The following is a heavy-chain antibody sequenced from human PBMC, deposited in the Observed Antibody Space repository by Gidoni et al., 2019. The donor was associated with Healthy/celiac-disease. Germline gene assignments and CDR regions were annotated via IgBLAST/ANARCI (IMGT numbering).Heavy chain of an antibody. Sequence: QVQLQESGPGLVKPSQTLSLTCTVSGGSISRGDYYWSWIRQPPGKGLEWIGYIYYSGSTYYNPSLKSRVTISVDTSKNQFSLKLSSVTAADTAVYYCARVQYGSGSYYSWENYFDYWGQGTLVTVSS. CDR3: ARVQYGSGSYYSWENYFDY. V-gene: IGHV4-30-4*01. CDR2: IYYSGST. CDR1: GGSISRGDYY. D-gene: IGHD3-10*01. J-gene: IGHJ4*02.